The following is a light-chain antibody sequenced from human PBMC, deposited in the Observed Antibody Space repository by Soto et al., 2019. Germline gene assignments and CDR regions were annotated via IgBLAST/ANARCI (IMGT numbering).Light chain of an antibody. CDR2: GAT. CDR1: QNVATN. J-gene: IGKJ2*01. V-gene: IGKV3-15*01. CDR3: QQYNDWPPEDT. Sequence: EIVMTQSPASLSVSSGESATLSCRASQNVATNLAWYQHKPGQPPRLLIYGATTRATGVPARFSVSGSGTYFTLTISGPQSEDSALYYCQQYNDWPPEDTFGQGTKLEIK.